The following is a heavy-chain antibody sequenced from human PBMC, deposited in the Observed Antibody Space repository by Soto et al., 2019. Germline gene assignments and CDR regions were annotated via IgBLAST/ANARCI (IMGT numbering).Heavy chain of an antibody. V-gene: IGHV3-74*01. D-gene: IGHD3-10*01. J-gene: IGHJ4*02. CDR2: INGDGSST. CDR3: ARDLGLRGVLDY. CDR1: VFTFSIYS. Sequence: WGSLRIACASSVFTFSIYSMHWVRQAPGKGLVWVSRINGDGSSTSYADSVKGRFTISRDNAKNTLYLQMNSLRAEDTSVYYCARDLGLRGVLDYWGQGTMVTVSS.